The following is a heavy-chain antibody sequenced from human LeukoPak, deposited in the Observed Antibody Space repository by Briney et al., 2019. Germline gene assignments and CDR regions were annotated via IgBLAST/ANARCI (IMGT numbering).Heavy chain of an antibody. Sequence: PGVSLRLSCAAFEFTFRSYEMNWVRQAPGKGLEWISYTSSTGNTIYYGDSVQGRFTIPRDNANNSLYLQMNSLRAEDTAVYYCARGRYCTGHNCYFDYWGQGTLVTVSS. CDR1: EFTFRSYE. CDR3: ARGRYCTGHNCYFDY. D-gene: IGHD2-8*02. V-gene: IGHV3-48*03. CDR2: TSSTGNTI. J-gene: IGHJ4*02.